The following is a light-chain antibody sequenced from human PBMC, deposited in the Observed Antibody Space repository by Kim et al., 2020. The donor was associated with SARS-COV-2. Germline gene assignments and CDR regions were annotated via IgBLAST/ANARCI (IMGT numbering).Light chain of an antibody. CDR2: SNN. J-gene: IGLJ1*01. Sequence: QAVVTQPPSASGTPGQRVTISCSGSSSNIGSNSVNWYQQLPGTAPKLLIYSNNKRPSGVPDRFSGSKSGTSASLAISGLQSEDEADYYCAAWDDSSYVFGTGTKVTVL. CDR1: SSNIGSNS. V-gene: IGLV1-44*01. CDR3: AAWDDSSYV.